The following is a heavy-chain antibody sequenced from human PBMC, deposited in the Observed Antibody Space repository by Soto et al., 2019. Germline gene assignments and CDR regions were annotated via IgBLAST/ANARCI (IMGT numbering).Heavy chain of an antibody. J-gene: IGHJ4*02. Sequence: ASVKGSCKASGCTFTSYGISWVRQAPGQGLEWMGWISAYNGNTNYAQKLQGRVTMTTDTSTSTAYMELRSLRSDDTAVYYCARDRARHYYDSSGYSPRVYWGQGTPVTVSS. V-gene: IGHV1-18*01. CDR2: ISAYNGNT. D-gene: IGHD3-22*01. CDR3: ARDRARHYYDSSGYSPRVY. CDR1: GCTFTSYG.